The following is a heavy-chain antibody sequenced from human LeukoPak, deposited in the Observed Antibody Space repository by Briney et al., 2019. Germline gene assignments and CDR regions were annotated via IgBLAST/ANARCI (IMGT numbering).Heavy chain of an antibody. CDR2: IYSGGTT. D-gene: IGHD2-15*01. V-gene: IGHV3-53*01. Sequence: GGSLRLSCAASGLSVSTNYMSWVRQAPGKGLEWVSVIYSGGTTYYADSVKGRFTISRDNSKNTLYLQMNSLRAEDTAVYYCARGYCSGGTCYIFDYWGQGTLVTVSS. CDR3: ARGYCSGGTCYIFDY. J-gene: IGHJ4*02. CDR1: GLSVSTNY.